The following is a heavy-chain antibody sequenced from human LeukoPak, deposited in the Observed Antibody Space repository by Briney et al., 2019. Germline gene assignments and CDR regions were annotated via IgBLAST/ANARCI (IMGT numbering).Heavy chain of an antibody. CDR2: IRYDGSDK. Sequence: GGSLRLSCAASGFTFSSYGMYWVRQAPGKGLEWVAFIRYDGSDKYYADSVKGRFTISRDNSKNTLYLQMNSLRAEDTAVYYCSRGLGYCSSSSCSPSDYWGQGTLVTVSS. J-gene: IGHJ4*02. CDR1: GFTFSSYG. V-gene: IGHV3-30*02. D-gene: IGHD2-2*01. CDR3: SRGLGYCSSSSCSPSDY.